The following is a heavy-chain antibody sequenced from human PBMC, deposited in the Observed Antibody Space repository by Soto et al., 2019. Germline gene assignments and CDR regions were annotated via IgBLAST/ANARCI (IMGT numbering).Heavy chain of an antibody. Sequence: QVQLVQSGAVVKKPGSSLKVSCRPSGGTFTSFTVSWVRQAPGQALEWMGGIIPLFGSTNYAHKFQGRLTITADRATATAYLDLRSLKSDDTAVYYCASGSALAGDSLGQGTLVTVS. CDR3: ASGSALAGDS. CDR2: IIPLFGST. D-gene: IGHD5-18*01. CDR1: GGTFTSFT. J-gene: IGHJ5*01. V-gene: IGHV1-69*06.